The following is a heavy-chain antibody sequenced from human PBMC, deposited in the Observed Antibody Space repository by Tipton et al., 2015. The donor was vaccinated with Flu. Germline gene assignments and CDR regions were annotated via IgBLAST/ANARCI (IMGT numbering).Heavy chain of an antibody. V-gene: IGHV3-33*01. CDR3: ARDLDSNSLSGFGPFNF. J-gene: IGHJ4*02. CDR1: GFTFSSYG. D-gene: IGHD3-10*01. CDR2: IWYDGSNV. Sequence: SGFTFSSYGFHWVRQAPDKGLEWVAVIWYDGSNVFYADSVTGRFTISRDNSKNTVYLQMNSLRSEDTAMYYCARDLDSNSLSGFGPFNFWGQGTLVTVSS.